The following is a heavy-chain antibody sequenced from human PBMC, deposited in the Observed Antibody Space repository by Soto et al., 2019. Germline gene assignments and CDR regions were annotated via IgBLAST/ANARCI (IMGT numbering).Heavy chain of an antibody. CDR3: ARGMTQLWSWTYYYYYYGMDV. CDR1: GYTFTSCA. Sequence: GASVKVSWKASGYTFTSCAISWGRQAPGQGLDWMGWISAYNGNTNYAQKLQGRVTMTTDTSTSTAYMELRSLRSDDTAVYYCARGMTQLWSWTYYYYYYGMDVWGQGTTVTVSS. D-gene: IGHD5-18*01. CDR2: ISAYNGNT. J-gene: IGHJ6*02. V-gene: IGHV1-18*04.